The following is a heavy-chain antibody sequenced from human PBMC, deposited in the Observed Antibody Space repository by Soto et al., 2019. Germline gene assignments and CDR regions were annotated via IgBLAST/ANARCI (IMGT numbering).Heavy chain of an antibody. CDR1: GFTFSSYA. D-gene: IGHD2-15*01. Sequence: GGSLRLSCAASGFTFSSYAMHWVRQAPGKGLEWVAVISYDGSNKYYADSVKGRFTISRDNSKNTLYLQMNSLRAEDTAVYYCARDSVXVVAATLLTYYYYGMDVWGRGTTVTVSS. CDR3: ARDSVXVVAATLLTYYYYGMDV. CDR2: ISYDGSNK. J-gene: IGHJ6*02. V-gene: IGHV3-30-3*01.